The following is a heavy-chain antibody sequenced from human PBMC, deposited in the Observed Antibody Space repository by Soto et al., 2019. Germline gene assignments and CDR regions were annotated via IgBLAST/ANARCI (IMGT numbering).Heavy chain of an antibody. Sequence: SETLSLTCTVSGGSISTYYWSWIRQPPGKGLEWIGYVYYSGSTNYNPSLKSRVTISVDTSKNQFSLKLTSVTAADTAVYYCAREGVYYDSSGYYSHPFDYWGQGTLVTVS. D-gene: IGHD3-22*01. CDR1: GGSISTYY. V-gene: IGHV4-59*01. CDR3: AREGVYYDSSGYYSHPFDY. CDR2: VYYSGST. J-gene: IGHJ4*02.